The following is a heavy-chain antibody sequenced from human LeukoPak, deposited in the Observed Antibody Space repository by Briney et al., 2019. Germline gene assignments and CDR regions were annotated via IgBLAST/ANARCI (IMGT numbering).Heavy chain of an antibody. CDR3: AILWTPVITTPSNS. CDR2: IYPGDSDT. J-gene: IGHJ4*02. CDR1: GYSFTSYW. V-gene: IGHV5-51*01. Sequence: AESLKISCKGSGYSFTSYWIGWVRQMPRKGLEGMGSIYPGDSDTRYCPSSQYQRTITANNTTSTAYLQWSSLKASDTAMYYCAILWTPVITTPSNSWGQGTLVTVSS. D-gene: IGHD4-11*01.